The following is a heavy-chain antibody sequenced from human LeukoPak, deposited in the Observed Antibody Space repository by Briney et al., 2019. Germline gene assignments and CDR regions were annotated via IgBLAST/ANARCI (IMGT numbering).Heavy chain of an antibody. CDR2: IIPILGIA. CDR3: ARDSQYQLQDTFDI. V-gene: IGHV1-69*04. CDR1: GGTFSSYA. Sequence: SVKVSCKASGGTFSSYAISWVRQAPGQGLEWMGRIIPILGIANYAQKFQGRVTITADKSTSTAYMELSSLRSEDTAVYYCARDSQYQLQDTFDIWGQGTMVTVSS. D-gene: IGHD2-2*01. J-gene: IGHJ3*02.